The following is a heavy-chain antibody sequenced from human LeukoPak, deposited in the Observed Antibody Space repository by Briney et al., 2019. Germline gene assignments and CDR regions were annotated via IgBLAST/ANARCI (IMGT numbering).Heavy chain of an antibody. CDR1: GYTFTSYD. CDR2: MNPNSGNT. J-gene: IGHJ4*02. Sequence: ASVKVSCKASGYTFTSYDINWVRQATGQGLEWMGWMNPNSGNTGYAQKFQGRVTMTRNTSISTAYMELSSLRSEDTAVYYCARREWDYYDSSGSWGQGTLVTVSS. CDR3: ARREWDYYDSSGS. V-gene: IGHV1-8*01. D-gene: IGHD3-22*01.